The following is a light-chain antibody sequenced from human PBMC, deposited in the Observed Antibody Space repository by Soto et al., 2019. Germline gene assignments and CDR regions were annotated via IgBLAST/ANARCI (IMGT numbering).Light chain of an antibody. J-gene: IGLJ3*02. Sequence: QLVLTQSSSASASLGSSVKLTCILSSGHSTYIIAWHQQQPGKAPRFLMTLDRSGSYNRGSGVPDRFSGSSSGADRYLTISNLQFEDEGDYYCATWYSNTHKEFGEGPTLTVL. CDR2: LDRSGSY. CDR3: ATWYSNTHKE. CDR1: SGHSTYI. V-gene: IGLV4-60*02.